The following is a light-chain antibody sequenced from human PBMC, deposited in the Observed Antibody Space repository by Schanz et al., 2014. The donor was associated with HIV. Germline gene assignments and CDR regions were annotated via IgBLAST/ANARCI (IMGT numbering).Light chain of an antibody. Sequence: EIVLTQSPGTLSLSPGERATLSCRASQSVSSYLARYHQTPGQPPRLLIYAASNRATGIPDRFSGSGSGTDFTLTISRLEPEDFALYYCQQYGSSPFTFGPGTKVDIK. J-gene: IGKJ3*01. CDR2: AAS. V-gene: IGKV3-20*01. CDR3: QQYGSSPFT. CDR1: QSVSSY.